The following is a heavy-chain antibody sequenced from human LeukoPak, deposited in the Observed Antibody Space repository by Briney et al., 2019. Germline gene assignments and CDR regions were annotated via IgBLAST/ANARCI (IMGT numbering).Heavy chain of an antibody. J-gene: IGHJ5*02. D-gene: IGHD5-18*01. V-gene: IGHV1-46*01. Sequence: GASVKVSCKASGYIFTSYFMHWVRQAPGQGLEWMGLINPSGGSTRHAQKFQGRVSMTRDMSTSTVYMELSSLRSEGTAVYYCARALPHRRLMDTTMEQHWFDPWGQGTLVTVSS. CDR3: ARALPHRRLMDTTMEQHWFDP. CDR2: INPSGGST. CDR1: GYIFTSYF.